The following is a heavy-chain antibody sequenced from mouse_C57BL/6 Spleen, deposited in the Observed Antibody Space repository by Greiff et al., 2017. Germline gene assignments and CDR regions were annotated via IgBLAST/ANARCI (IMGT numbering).Heavy chain of an antibody. Sequence: EVKLMESEGGLVQPGSSMKLSCTASGFTFSDYYMAWVRQVPEKGLEWVANINYDGSSTYYLDSLKSRFIISRDNAKNILYLQMSSLKSEDTATYYCARETTVVDGYFDVWGTGTTVTVSS. CDR3: ARETTVVDGYFDV. CDR1: GFTFSDYY. CDR2: INYDGSST. J-gene: IGHJ1*03. V-gene: IGHV5-16*01. D-gene: IGHD1-1*01.